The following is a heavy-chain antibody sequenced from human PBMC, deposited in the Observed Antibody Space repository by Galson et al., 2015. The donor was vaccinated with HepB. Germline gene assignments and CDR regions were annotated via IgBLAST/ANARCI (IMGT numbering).Heavy chain of an antibody. V-gene: IGHV3-30*04. D-gene: IGHD2-2*02. CDR1: GFTFSSYA. Sequence: SLRLSCAASGFTFSSYAMHWVRQAPGKGLEWVAVISYDGSNKYYADSVKGRFTISRDNSKNTLYLQMNSLRAEDTAVYYCARDHIKAYVRIYTTAFDPWGQGTLVTVSS. CDR3: ARDHIKAYVRIYTTAFDP. CDR2: ISYDGSNK. J-gene: IGHJ5*02.